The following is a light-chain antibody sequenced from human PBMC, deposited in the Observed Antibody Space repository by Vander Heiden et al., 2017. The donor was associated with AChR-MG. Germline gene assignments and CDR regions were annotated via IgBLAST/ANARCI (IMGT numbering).Light chain of an antibody. CDR2: KAS. J-gene: IGKJ2*01. Sequence: DIQMTQSPSTLSASVGDRVTITCRASQSITTWVAWYQQKPGTAPNLLIYKASSLHNGVPSRFSGSGFGTEFTLTIRSLQPDDFASYYCQQYSSSPFTFGQGSTVDIK. CDR1: QSITTW. V-gene: IGKV1-5*03. CDR3: QQYSSSPFT.